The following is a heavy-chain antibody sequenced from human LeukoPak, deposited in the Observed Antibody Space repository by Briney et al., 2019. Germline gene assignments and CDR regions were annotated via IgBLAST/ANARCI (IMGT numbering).Heavy chain of an antibody. CDR1: GFTFSSYS. Sequence: GGSLRLSCTAYGFTFSSYSMNWVRQAPGKGLEWVSSISSSSYIYYADSVKGRFTISRDNAKNSLYLQMNSLRAEDTAVYYCARDSVVATIVDWFDPWGQGTLVTVSS. J-gene: IGHJ5*02. CDR3: ARDSVVATIVDWFDP. CDR2: ISSSSYI. D-gene: IGHD5-12*01. V-gene: IGHV3-21*01.